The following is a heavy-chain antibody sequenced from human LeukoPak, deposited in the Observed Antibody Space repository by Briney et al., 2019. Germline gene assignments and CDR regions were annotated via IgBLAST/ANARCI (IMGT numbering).Heavy chain of an antibody. CDR2: IQYDGSNK. J-gene: IGHJ4*02. CDR1: GFTFSSYG. Sequence: GGSLRLSCAPSGFTFSSYGMHWVRQAPGQGLEWVAYIQYDGSNKYYADSVKGRFSISRDSSKNTLYLQMNSLRAEDTAVYYCAKDNSIAAAGLFDYWGQGTLVTVSS. V-gene: IGHV3-30*02. CDR3: AKDNSIAAAGLFDY. D-gene: IGHD6-13*01.